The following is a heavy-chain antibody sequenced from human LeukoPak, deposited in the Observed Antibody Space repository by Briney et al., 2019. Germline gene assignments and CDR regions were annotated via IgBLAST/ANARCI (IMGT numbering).Heavy chain of an antibody. Sequence: SETLSLTYTVSGGSISGYYWSWIRQPPGKGLEWIGYIYHSGSTNYNPSLKSRVTISVDTSNNQFSLKLSSVTAADTAVYYCTRNPTGGYYYFDYWGQGMLVTVSS. D-gene: IGHD2-8*02. CDR3: TRNPTGGYYYFDY. V-gene: IGHV4-59*08. CDR2: IYHSGST. CDR1: GGSISGYY. J-gene: IGHJ4*02.